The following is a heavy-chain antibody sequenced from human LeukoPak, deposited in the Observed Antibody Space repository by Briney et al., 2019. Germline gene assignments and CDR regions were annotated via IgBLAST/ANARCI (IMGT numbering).Heavy chain of an antibody. V-gene: IGHV3-48*03. Sequence: GGSLRLSCVGSGLTFSSYDMNWVRQVPGKGLEWISYISNSGNTIYYADSVKGRFTISRDNAKNSLYLQMNSLRAEDTAVYYCDTRPRYWGQGTLVTVSS. CDR3: DTRPRY. CDR1: GLTFSSYD. D-gene: IGHD2-2*01. J-gene: IGHJ4*02. CDR2: ISNSGNTI.